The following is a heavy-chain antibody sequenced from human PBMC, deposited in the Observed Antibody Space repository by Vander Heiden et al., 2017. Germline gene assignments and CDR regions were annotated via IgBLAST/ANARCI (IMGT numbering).Heavy chain of an antibody. D-gene: IGHD1-26*01. Sequence: EVHLVESGGGLVRPGGSLRLSCAASGFTFSSYSMNGVRQAPGKGLEWVSYISTSGSTRYYADSVKGRFTISRDNAKNSLYLQMNSLRDEDTALYFCARDSSGKRMNPKDGEGFFDPWGQGTLVIVSS. CDR3: ARDSSGKRMNPKDGEGFFDP. CDR2: ISTSGSTR. V-gene: IGHV3-48*02. CDR1: GFTFSSYS. J-gene: IGHJ5*02.